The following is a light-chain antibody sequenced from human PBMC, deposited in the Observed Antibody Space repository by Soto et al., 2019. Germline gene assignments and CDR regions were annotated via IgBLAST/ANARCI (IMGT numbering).Light chain of an antibody. V-gene: IGKV2-30*02. CDR1: QSLVHSDGNTY. J-gene: IGKJ4*01. Sequence: DVVVTQSPLSLPVTLGQAASISCRSSQSLVHSDGNTYLSWFHQRTGQSPRRLIYKVSNRDSGVPDRFSGSGSGTDFTLKISRVEAEDVGVYYCQQYNSYPLTLGGGTKVDIK. CDR2: KVS. CDR3: QQYNSYPLT.